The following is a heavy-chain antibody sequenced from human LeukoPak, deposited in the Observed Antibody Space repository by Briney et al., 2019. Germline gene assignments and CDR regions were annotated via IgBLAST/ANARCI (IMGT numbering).Heavy chain of an antibody. D-gene: IGHD6-13*01. J-gene: IGHJ4*02. CDR2: INPNGGST. CDR1: GYSFISYH. V-gene: IGHV1-46*01. Sequence: ASVKVSCKASGYSFISYHLHWVRQAPGQGLERMGIINPNGGSTNYAQKFQGRFIMTRDTSTSTVYMELSSLRSEDTAVYYCATGDGAAAGIIYDYWGQVTLVTVSS. CDR3: ATGDGAAAGIIYDY.